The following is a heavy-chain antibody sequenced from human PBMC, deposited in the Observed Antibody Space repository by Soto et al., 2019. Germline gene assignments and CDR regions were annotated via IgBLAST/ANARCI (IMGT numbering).Heavy chain of an antibody. Sequence: QVQLAQSGAEVKKPGASVKVSCRTSGYTFTNYYMHWVRQAPGQGLEWMGIINPSGGSINYAQKFQGGVTMTRDTSTSTVYMELSSLRSEDTAVYYCARGAQIDWSFPGYWGQGTLVTVSS. D-gene: IGHD3-9*01. V-gene: IGHV1-46*01. J-gene: IGHJ4*02. CDR2: INPSGGSI. CDR1: GYTFTNYY. CDR3: ARGAQIDWSFPGY.